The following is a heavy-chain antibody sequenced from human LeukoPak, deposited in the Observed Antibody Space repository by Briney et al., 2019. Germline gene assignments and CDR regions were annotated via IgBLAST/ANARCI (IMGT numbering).Heavy chain of an antibody. CDR2: VYPGDSDT. V-gene: IGHV5-51*01. J-gene: IGHJ4*02. CDR3: ARGGDGYTGWTGAVIDY. D-gene: IGHD5-24*01. CDR1: GYSFTDYW. Sequence: KVGESLKISCKGSGYSFTDYWIGWVRQMPGKGLEWMGFVYPGDSDTRYSPSFQVRVTISADKSISTAYLQWSGLKASDAAMYYCARGGDGYTGWTGAVIDYWGQGTLVTVSS.